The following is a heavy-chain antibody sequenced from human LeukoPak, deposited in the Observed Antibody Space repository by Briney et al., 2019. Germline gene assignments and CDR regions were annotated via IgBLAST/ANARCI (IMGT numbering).Heavy chain of an antibody. CDR3: ARENDRYGRIDY. J-gene: IGHJ4*02. CDR1: GGSISSYY. V-gene: IGHV4-4*07. Sequence: SETLSLTCTVSGGSISSYYWSWIRQPAGKGLEWIGRIYTSGSTNYNPSLKSRVTMSVDTSKNQFSLRLSSVTAADTAVYYCARENDRYGRIDYWGQGTQVTVSS. D-gene: IGHD5-18*01. CDR2: IYTSGST.